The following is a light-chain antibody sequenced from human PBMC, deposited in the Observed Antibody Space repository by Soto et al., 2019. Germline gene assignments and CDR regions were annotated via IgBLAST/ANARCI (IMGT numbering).Light chain of an antibody. Sequence: DIVMTQSPDSLAVSLGERATINCKSSQSVLYSSNNKNYLAWYQHKPGQPPKLLIYWASTRESGVPDRFSGSGYGTDFTLTISSLQAEDVAVYYWQQYYSTPLTFGGGTKVEIK. CDR1: QSVLYSSNNKNY. CDR3: QQYYSTPLT. V-gene: IGKV4-1*01. CDR2: WAS. J-gene: IGKJ4*01.